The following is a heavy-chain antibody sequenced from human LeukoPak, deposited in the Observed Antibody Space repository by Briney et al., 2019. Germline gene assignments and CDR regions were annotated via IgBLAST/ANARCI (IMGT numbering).Heavy chain of an antibody. CDR1: GYTFPSYD. J-gene: IGHJ4*02. Sequence: ASVKVSCTASGYTFPSYDINWVRQATGQGLEWMGWMNPNSGNTGYAQKFQGRVTMTRNTSINTVYMELSSLRSEDTAVYYCARASSSWPSAVRHMDYWGQGTLVTVSS. D-gene: IGHD6-13*01. CDR3: ARASSSWPSAVRHMDY. CDR2: MNPNSGNT. V-gene: IGHV1-8*01.